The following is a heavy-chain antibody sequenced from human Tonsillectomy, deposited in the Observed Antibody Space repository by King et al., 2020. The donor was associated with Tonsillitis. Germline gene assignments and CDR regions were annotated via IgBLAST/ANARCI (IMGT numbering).Heavy chain of an antibody. V-gene: IGHV1-24*01. CDR3: ATWIVVVPVAFTDV. CDR2: FDPEHGET. Sequence: QLVQSGAEVKKPGASVKVSCKVSGYTLTELSMHWVRQAPGKGLEWMGGFDPEHGETIYAQKFQGRVTMTEDTSTNTAFMELSSLRSEDTAVYYCATWIVVVPVAFTDVGGQGTTVTVSS. CDR1: GYTLTELS. D-gene: IGHD2-2*01. J-gene: IGHJ6*02.